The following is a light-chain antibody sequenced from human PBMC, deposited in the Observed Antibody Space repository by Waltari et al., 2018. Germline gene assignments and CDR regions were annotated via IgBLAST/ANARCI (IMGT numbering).Light chain of an antibody. J-gene: IGKJ1*01. V-gene: IGKV3-20*01. CDR2: GAY. CDR1: QSVGSSY. Sequence: IVLTQSPGTPSLSPGGRATLPCRASQSVGSSYLAWYQQKPGQAPRLLIYGAYNRASGIPDRFSGSGSRTDFTLTISRLEPEDFAVYYCPQNGNSLWTFGQGTKVEIK. CDR3: PQNGNSLWT.